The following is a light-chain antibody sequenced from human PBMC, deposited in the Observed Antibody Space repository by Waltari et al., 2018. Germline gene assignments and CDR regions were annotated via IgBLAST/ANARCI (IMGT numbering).Light chain of an antibody. CDR3: NSFTSSNTWV. CDR2: EGT. Sequence: QSALTQPPSVSGSPGQSVNISCTGTSSDIGSYKTVSWYQQSPGTATKLMIGEGTNRPSGVRDRFSGSKSADTASLTISGLQVEDEADYYCNSFTSSNTWVCGGGTRLTVL. CDR1: SSDIGSYKT. J-gene: IGLJ3*02. V-gene: IGLV2-18*02.